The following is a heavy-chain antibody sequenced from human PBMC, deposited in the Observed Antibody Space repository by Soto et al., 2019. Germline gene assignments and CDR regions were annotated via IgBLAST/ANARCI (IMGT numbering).Heavy chain of an antibody. CDR3: ARGDIVATIAKTDAFDI. CDR2: IYYSGST. V-gene: IGHV4-31*03. D-gene: IGHD5-12*01. J-gene: IGHJ3*02. Sequence: QVQLQESGPGLVKPSQTLSLTCTVSGGSISSGGYYWSWIRQHPGKGLEWIGYIYYSGSTYYNPSLKSRVTMSVDTSKNQFSLKLSSVTAADTAVYYCARGDIVATIAKTDAFDIWGQGTMVTVSS. CDR1: GGSISSGGYY.